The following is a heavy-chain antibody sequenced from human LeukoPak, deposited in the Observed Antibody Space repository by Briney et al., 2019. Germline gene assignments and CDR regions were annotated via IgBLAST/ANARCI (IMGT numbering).Heavy chain of an antibody. CDR3: AKDRATMIVMIRTTPRGELDY. V-gene: IGHV3-30*02. CDR2: IRYDGSNK. Sequence: GGSLRLSCAASGFTFSSYGMHWVRQAPGKGLEWVAFIRYDGSNKYHADSVKGRFTISRDNSKNTLYLRMNSLRAEDTAVYYCAKDRATMIVMIRTTPRGELDYWGQGSLVTVSS. CDR1: GFTFSSYG. D-gene: IGHD3-22*01. J-gene: IGHJ4*02.